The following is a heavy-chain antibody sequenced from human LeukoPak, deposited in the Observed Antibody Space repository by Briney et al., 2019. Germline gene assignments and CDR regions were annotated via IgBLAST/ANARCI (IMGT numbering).Heavy chain of an antibody. CDR3: ARTQLVGAPDY. J-gene: IGHJ4*02. CDR2: IHPGDSET. CDR1: GYIFTTYW. V-gene: IGHV5-51*01. Sequence: GESLKISCKISGYIFTTYWIGWVRQMPGKGLEWMGIIHPGDSETRYSPSFQGQVTFSVDKSISAAYLQWSSLNVSDTAIYCCARTQLVGAPDYWGQGTLVTVSS. D-gene: IGHD1-26*01.